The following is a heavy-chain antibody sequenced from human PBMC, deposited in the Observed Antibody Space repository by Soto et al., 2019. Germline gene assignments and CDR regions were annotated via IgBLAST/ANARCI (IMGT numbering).Heavy chain of an antibody. V-gene: IGHV3-21*01. CDR2: ISSSSSYI. D-gene: IGHD1-26*01. Sequence: EVQLVESGGGLVKPGGSLRLSCAASGFTFSSYSMNWVRQAPGKGLEWVSSISSSSSYIYYADSVKGRFTISRDNAKNSLYLQMNSLRAEDTAVYYCARVVSEWGAAVWFDPWGQGTLVTVSS. CDR3: ARVVSEWGAAVWFDP. J-gene: IGHJ5*02. CDR1: GFTFSSYS.